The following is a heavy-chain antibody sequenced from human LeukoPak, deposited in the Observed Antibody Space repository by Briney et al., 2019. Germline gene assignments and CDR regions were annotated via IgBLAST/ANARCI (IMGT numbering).Heavy chain of an antibody. CDR2: INHSGST. D-gene: IGHD6-6*01. CDR1: GGSISSYY. CDR3: ARLPLVNPIYYYYYMDV. J-gene: IGHJ6*03. Sequence: PSETLSLTCTVSGGSISSYYWSWIRQPPGKGLEWIGEINHSGSTNYNPSLKSRVTISVDTSKNQFSLKLSSVTAADTAVYYCARLPLVNPIYYYYYMDVWGKGTTVTVSS. V-gene: IGHV4-34*01.